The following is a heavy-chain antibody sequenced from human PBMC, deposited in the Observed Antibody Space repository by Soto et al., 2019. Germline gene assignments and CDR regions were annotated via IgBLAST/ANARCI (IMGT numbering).Heavy chain of an antibody. D-gene: IGHD2-8*01. CDR1: GGSISSSDYY. J-gene: IGHJ2*01. CDR2: ISNGVNT. CDR3: ATSSVSRLLNHWYFDL. V-gene: IGHV4-39*01. Sequence: SETLSLTCTVSGGSISSSDYYWGWIRQTPGKGLEDIGSISNGVNTYYNASLRSRLTISIDTSTSQFSLMLSNMTAAETSVYYCATSSVSRLLNHWYFDLGGRGTRVTASS.